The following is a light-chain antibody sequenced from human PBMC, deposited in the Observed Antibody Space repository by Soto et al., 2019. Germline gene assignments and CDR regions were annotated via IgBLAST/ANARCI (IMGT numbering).Light chain of an antibody. J-gene: IGLJ2*01. CDR2: LNGDGTH. CDR1: SGRDNYA. Sequence: QLVLTQSPSASASLGASVKLTCTLTSGRDNYAIAWHQQQPQRGPRYLMKLNGDGTHNKGDGIPDRFSGSSSGAERYLTISSLQSEDEADYYCQTWGTGIVIFGGGTKLTVL. V-gene: IGLV4-69*01. CDR3: QTWGTGIVI.